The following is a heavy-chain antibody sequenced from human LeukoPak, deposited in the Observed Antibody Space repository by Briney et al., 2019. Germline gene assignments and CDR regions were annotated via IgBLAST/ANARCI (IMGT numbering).Heavy chain of an antibody. CDR1: GVSISSSSYY. J-gene: IGHJ6*02. CDR2: MFHSGSS. Sequence: PSETLSLTCPVSGVSISSSSYYWVWIRQPPGRGLEWIGTMFHSGSSQYNPSLNSRVTISADMSKNQFSMKLSSVTAADTAVYYCARRGGIVGVPAATGWGWAMDVWGQGTTVAVSS. D-gene: IGHD2-2*01. V-gene: IGHV4-39*01. CDR3: ARRGGIVGVPAATGWGWAMDV.